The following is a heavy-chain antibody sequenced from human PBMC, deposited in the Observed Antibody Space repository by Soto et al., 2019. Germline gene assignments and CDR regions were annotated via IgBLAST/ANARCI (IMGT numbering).Heavy chain of an antibody. D-gene: IGHD5-18*01. Sequence: EVQLVESGGGLVKPGGSLRLSCAASGFTFSNAWMNWVRQAPGKGLEWVGRIKSKTDGGTTDYAAPVKGRFTISRDDSKNTLYLQMNSLKTEDTAVYYCTTSSGGYSYGYTPTYYYYYYGMDVWGQGTTVTVSS. CDR2: IKSKTDGGTT. CDR3: TTSSGGYSYGYTPTYYYYYYGMDV. J-gene: IGHJ6*02. CDR1: GFTFSNAW. V-gene: IGHV3-15*07.